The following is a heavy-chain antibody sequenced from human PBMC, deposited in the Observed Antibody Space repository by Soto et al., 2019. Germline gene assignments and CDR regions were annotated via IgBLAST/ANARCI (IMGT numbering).Heavy chain of an antibody. V-gene: IGHV1-8*01. CDR1: GYTFTSYD. J-gene: IGHJ3*02. D-gene: IGHD3-10*01. CDR2: MNPNSGNT. CDR3: ARGINYYDSGDDAFDI. Sequence: QVQLVQSGAEVKESGASVKVSCKASGYTFTSYDINWVRQATGQGLEWMGWMNPNSGNTGYAQRFQGRVTMTRNTSISTAYMELSSLRSEDTAVYYCARGINYYDSGDDAFDIWGQGTMVTVSS.